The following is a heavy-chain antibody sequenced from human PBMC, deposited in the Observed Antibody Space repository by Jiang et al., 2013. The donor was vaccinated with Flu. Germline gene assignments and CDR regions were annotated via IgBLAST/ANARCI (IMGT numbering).Heavy chain of an antibody. Sequence: GLVKPSQTLSLTCTVSGGSISSGGYYWSWIRQHPGKGLEWIGYIYYSGSTYYNPSLKSRVTISVDTSKNQFSLKLSSVTAADTAVYYCARHRTGDPLLDYWGQGTLVTVSS. D-gene: IGHD7-27*01. V-gene: IGHV4-31*03. CDR2: IYYSGST. CDR1: GGSISSGGYY. CDR3: ARHRTGDPLLDY. J-gene: IGHJ4*02.